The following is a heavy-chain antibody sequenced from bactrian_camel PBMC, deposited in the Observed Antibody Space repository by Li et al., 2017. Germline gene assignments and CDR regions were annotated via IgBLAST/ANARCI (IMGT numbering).Heavy chain of an antibody. CDR2: IYSDGSAT. CDR3: AASVGKTFCSAAYFLSGLRPVFGS. J-gene: IGHJ6*01. Sequence: HVQLVESGGGLVQPGGSLRLSCAGSGFTFSSYYMSWVRQAPGKGLEWVSSIYSDGSATYYDDSVKGRFTISLDNAKNTVYLQMGSLRPEDSAMFYCAASVGKTFCSAAYFLSGLRPVFGSWGQGTQVTVS. CDR1: GFTFSSYY. V-gene: IGHV3-2*01. D-gene: IGHD2*01.